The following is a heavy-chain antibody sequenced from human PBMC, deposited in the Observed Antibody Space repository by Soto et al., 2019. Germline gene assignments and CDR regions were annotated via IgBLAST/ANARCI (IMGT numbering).Heavy chain of an antibody. CDR2: ISGSGGST. CDR3: AKTGDIVLMVYAMAFDY. Sequence: GALRLSCAASGFTFSSYAMSWVRQAPGKGLEWVSAISGSGGSTYYADSVKGRFTISRDNSKNTLYLQMNSLRAEDTAVYYCAKTGDIVLMVYAMAFDYWGQGTLVTVSS. D-gene: IGHD2-8*01. V-gene: IGHV3-23*01. J-gene: IGHJ4*02. CDR1: GFTFSSYA.